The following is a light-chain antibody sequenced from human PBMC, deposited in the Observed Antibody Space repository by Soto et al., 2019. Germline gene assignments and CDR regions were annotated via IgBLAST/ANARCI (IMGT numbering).Light chain of an antibody. Sequence: QSALTQPRSVSGSPGQSVTISCTGTTGDLGAYNFFSWYQLHPGKAPKLMIYYASKRASVVPDRFSASKSGHTASLTISWLQADDEADYYCCSYAGSFTWVFGGGTKLTVL. V-gene: IGLV2-11*01. CDR1: TGDLGAYNF. CDR2: YAS. CDR3: CSYAGSFTWV. J-gene: IGLJ3*02.